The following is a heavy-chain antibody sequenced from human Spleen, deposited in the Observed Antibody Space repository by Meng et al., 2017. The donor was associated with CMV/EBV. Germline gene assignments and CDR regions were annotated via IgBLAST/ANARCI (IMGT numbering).Heavy chain of an antibody. D-gene: IGHD3-10*01. V-gene: IGHV1-18*01. Sequence: SCKASGYTFTNHGISWVRQAPGQGLEWMGWIRVNNGKTNCAEKFQGRVNMMTDRSTSTAYMELRSLRTDDTAVYYCARGSGSYSEFDYWGQGTLVTVSS. CDR1: GYTFTNHG. J-gene: IGHJ4*02. CDR3: ARGSGSYSEFDY. CDR2: IRVNNGKT.